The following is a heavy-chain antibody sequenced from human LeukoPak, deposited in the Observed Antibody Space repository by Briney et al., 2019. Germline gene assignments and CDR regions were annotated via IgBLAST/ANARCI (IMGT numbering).Heavy chain of an antibody. Sequence: SQTLSLTCAISGDSFSSNIATWNWIRQSPLRGLDWLGRTYYRSKWYNEYATSVKSRISINPDTSQHQFSLQLNSVTPEDTAVYYCVRAGLAAAGPLIDYWGQGTLVTVSS. D-gene: IGHD6-13*01. CDR3: VRAGLAAAGPLIDY. CDR2: TYYRSKWYN. J-gene: IGHJ4*02. V-gene: IGHV6-1*01. CDR1: GDSFSSNIAT.